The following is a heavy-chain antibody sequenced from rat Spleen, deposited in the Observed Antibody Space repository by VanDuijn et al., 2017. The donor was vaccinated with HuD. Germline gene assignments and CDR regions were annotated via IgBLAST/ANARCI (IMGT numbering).Heavy chain of an antibody. CDR1: GFTFSAYY. J-gene: IGHJ2*01. V-gene: IGHV5-29*01. Sequence: EVQLVESDGGLVQPGRSLKLSCAASGFTFSAYYMAWVRQAPTKGLEWVATISYDGRRIYYRDSVRGRFTISRDNAKSTLYLQMDSLRSEDTASYYCVRHGYTRYYFDYWGQGVRVTVSS. CDR2: ISYDGRRI. CDR3: VRHGYTRYYFDY. D-gene: IGHD1-9*01.